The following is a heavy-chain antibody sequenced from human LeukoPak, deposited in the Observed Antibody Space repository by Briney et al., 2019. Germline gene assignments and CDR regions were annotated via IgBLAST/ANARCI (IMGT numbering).Heavy chain of an antibody. CDR1: VFTFSSYG. J-gene: IGHJ4*02. CDR3: ERAACDRGRYYDC. V-gene: IGHV3-64*01. CDR2: ISGHGGST. D-gene: IGHD3-10*01. Sequence: GGSPKLSCAASVFTFSSYGMHWVRQAPGKGLEYVSAISGHGGSTYCANSMKGRFTISRDNSKNTLYLQMGSLRAEAAAVYYCERAACDRGRYYDCWGQGTLVTVSS.